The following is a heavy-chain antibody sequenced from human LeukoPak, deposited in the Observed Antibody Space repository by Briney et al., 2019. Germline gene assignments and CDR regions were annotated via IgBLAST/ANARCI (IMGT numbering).Heavy chain of an antibody. Sequence: GGSLRLSCAASGFTFSDYYMSWIHQAPGKGLEWVSYISSSSSYTNYADSVKGRFTISRDNAKNSLYLQMNSLGAEDTAVYYCARDPGSWYPDYWGQGTLVTVSS. CDR2: ISSSSSYT. J-gene: IGHJ4*02. CDR3: ARDPGSWYPDY. D-gene: IGHD6-13*01. CDR1: GFTFSDYY. V-gene: IGHV3-11*06.